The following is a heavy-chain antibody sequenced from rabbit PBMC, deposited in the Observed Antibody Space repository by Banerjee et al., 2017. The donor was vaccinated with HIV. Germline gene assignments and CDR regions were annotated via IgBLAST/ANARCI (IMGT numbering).Heavy chain of an antibody. D-gene: IGHD4-1*01. CDR3: ARGIDGSAWGVDYFNL. V-gene: IGHV1S40*01. Sequence: QSLEESGGDLVKPGASLTLTCTASGIDFSSYYYMCWVRQAPGKGLEWIACIYAGSSGSTYYASWAKGRFTINRGTSLNTVDLKMTSLTAADTATYFCARGIDGSAWGVDYFNLWGQGTLVTVS. CDR1: GIDFSSYYY. CDR2: IYAGSSGST. J-gene: IGHJ4*01.